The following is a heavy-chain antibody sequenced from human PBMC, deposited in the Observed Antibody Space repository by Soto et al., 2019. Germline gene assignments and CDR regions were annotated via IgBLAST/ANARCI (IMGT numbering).Heavy chain of an antibody. CDR3: ARLATAAMKVEDY. J-gene: IGHJ4*02. V-gene: IGHV4-39*01. Sequence: SETLSLTCTVSGGSISSSSYYWGWIRQPPGKGLEWIGSIYYSGSTYYNPSLKSRVTISVDTSKNQFSLKLSSVTAADTAVYYCARLATAAMKVEDYWGQGTLVTVSS. D-gene: IGHD2-2*01. CDR2: IYYSGST. CDR1: GGSISSSSYY.